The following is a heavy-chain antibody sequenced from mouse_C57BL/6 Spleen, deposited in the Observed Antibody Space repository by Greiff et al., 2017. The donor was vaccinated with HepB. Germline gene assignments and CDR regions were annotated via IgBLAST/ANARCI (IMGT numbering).Heavy chain of an antibody. D-gene: IGHD2-5*01. CDR2: IWTGGGT. CDR1: GFSLTSYA. J-gene: IGHJ4*01. V-gene: IGHV2-9-1*01. Sequence: QVHVKQSGPGLVAPSQSLSITCTVSGFSLTSYAISWVRQPPGKGLEWLGVIWTGGGTNYNSALKSRLSISKDNSKSQVFLKMNSLQTDDTARYYCARTPFYSNYSYYYAMDYWGQGTSVTVSS. CDR3: ARTPFYSNYSYYYAMDY.